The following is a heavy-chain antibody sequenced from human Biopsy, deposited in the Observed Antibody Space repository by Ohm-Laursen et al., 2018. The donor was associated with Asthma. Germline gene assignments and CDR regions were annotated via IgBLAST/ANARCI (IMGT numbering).Heavy chain of an antibody. CDR2: IWFDGSNK. D-gene: IGHD3-10*01. CDR3: GRERSYMVDY. J-gene: IGHJ4*02. CDR1: GFTFGSYG. Sequence: SLRLSCSASGFTFGSYGLHWVRQAPGKGLEWVADIWFDGSNKHYADSVKGRFTISRDNSKNTLYLQMNSLRAVYTALYYCGRERSYMVDYWGQGTLVIVSS. V-gene: IGHV3-33*01.